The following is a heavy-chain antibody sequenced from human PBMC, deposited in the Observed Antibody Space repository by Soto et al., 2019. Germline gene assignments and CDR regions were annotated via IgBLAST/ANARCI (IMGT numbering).Heavy chain of an antibody. CDR1: GYTFTSYA. V-gene: IGHV1-3*01. CDR2: INAGNGNT. Sequence: ASVKVSCKASGYTFTSYAMHWVRQAPGQRLEWMGWINAGNGNTKYSQKFQGRVTITRDTSASTAYMELSSLRSEDTAVYYCARAPVRGWSYYFDYWGQGTLVTVSS. J-gene: IGHJ4*02. D-gene: IGHD6-19*01. CDR3: ARAPVRGWSYYFDY.